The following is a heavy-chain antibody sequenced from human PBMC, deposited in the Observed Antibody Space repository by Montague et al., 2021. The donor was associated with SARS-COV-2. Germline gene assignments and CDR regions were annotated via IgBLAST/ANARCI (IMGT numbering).Heavy chain of an antibody. CDR2: TYYRSMWKS. CDR3: VRGIEAAGSYDY. D-gene: IGHD6-13*01. CDR1: GDIVSSNSAT. V-gene: IGHV6-1*01. J-gene: IGHJ4*02. Sequence: CAISGDIVSSNSATWNWIRQSPSRGLEWLGRTYYRSMWKSDYARSVKSRIAINPDTSKNQFSLQLSSVTPEDTALYYCVRGIEAAGSYDYWGQGTLVTVSS.